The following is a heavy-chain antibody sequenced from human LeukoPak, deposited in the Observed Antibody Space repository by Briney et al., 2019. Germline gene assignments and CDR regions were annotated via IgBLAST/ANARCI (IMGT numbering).Heavy chain of an antibody. D-gene: IGHD3-10*02. J-gene: IGHJ6*04. CDR2: IKQEVSEK. CDR3: AQLGITMIGGV. Sequence: GGSRRLAWAASGFTFSIYRMSWVRQAPGKGLEWVANIKQEVSEKHYVESVKGRFTISSDNATNSLYMKMNSLRAEDKAVYYCAQLGITMIGGVWGKGPTVTISS. CDR1: GFTFSIYR. V-gene: IGHV3-7*01.